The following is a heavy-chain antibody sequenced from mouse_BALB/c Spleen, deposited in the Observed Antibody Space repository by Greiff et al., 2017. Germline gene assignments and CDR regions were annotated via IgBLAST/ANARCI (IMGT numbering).Heavy chain of an antibody. CDR1: GFNIKDTY. CDR2: IDPANGNT. D-gene: IGHD4-1*01. Sequence: EVQLQQSGAELVKPGASVKLSCTASGFNIKDTYMHWVKQRPEQGLEWIGRIDPANGNTKYDPKFQGKATITADTSSNTAYLQLSSLTSEDTAVYYCARHWDVGAMDYWGQGTSVTVSS. CDR3: ARHWDVGAMDY. V-gene: IGHV14-3*02. J-gene: IGHJ4*01.